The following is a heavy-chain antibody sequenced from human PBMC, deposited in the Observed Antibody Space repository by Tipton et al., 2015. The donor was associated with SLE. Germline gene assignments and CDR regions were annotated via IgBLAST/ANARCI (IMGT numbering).Heavy chain of an antibody. CDR3: ARGGASSKWLDP. J-gene: IGHJ5*02. V-gene: IGHV4-38-2*01. CDR1: GYSISSGNY. Sequence: TLSLTCAVSGYSISSGNYWGWIRQPPGKGLEWIGSMYHSGSTHYNPSLKSRVTISVDSSKNHFSLRVTSVTAADTAVYYCARGGASSKWLDPWGQGTLVTVSS. D-gene: IGHD6-6*01. CDR2: MYHSGST.